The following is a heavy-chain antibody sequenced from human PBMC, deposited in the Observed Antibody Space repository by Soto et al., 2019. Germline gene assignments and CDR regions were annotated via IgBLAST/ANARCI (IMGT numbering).Heavy chain of an antibody. J-gene: IGHJ4*02. CDR2: IIHLLGSA. Sequence: QVQLVQSGAEVKKPGSSVRVSCRASGDSFGSYAISWVRQAPGQRLEWMGGIIHLLGSATYAQKFQGRVTITADRSTSTAYMELSSLTSDDTAFYYCARASGVGVYLQYYFDFWGQGTLVTVSS. CDR1: GDSFGSYA. V-gene: IGHV1-69*06. CDR3: ARASGVGVYLQYYFDF. D-gene: IGHD2-21*01.